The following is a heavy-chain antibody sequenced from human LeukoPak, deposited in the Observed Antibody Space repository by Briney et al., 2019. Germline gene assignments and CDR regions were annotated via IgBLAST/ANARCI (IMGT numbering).Heavy chain of an antibody. CDR3: ARDPDPLEGMPDGY. D-gene: IGHD5-24*01. J-gene: IGHJ4*02. V-gene: IGHV3-21*01. CDR2: ISSSSSYI. CDR1: GFTFSSYS. Sequence: GGSLRLSCAASGFTFSSYSMNWVRQAPGKGLEWVSSISSSSSYIYYADSGKGRFTISRDNAKNSLYLQMNSLRAEDTAVYYCARDPDPLEGMPDGYWGQGTLVTVSS.